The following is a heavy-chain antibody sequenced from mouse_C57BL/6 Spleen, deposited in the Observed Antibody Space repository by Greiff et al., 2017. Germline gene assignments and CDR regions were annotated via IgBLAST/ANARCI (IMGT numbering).Heavy chain of an antibody. CDR3: ARRITTVVAPHWYFDV. Sequence: QVQLQQPGTELVKPGASVKLSCKASGYTFTSYWMHWVKQRPGQGLEWIGNINPSNGGTNYNEKFKSKATLTVDKSSSTAYMQLSSLTSEDSAVYYCARRITTVVAPHWYFDVWGTGTTVTVSS. J-gene: IGHJ1*03. CDR2: INPSNGGT. D-gene: IGHD1-1*01. CDR1: GYTFTSYW. V-gene: IGHV1-53*01.